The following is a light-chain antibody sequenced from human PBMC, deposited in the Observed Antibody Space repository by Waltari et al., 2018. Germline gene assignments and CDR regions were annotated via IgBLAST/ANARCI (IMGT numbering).Light chain of an antibody. CDR2: KAS. CDR1: QSITNW. CDR3: QQYDNYWT. Sequence: DIQMTQTLFTMSASVGDSVTITCRASQSITNWLAWYQQKPGKAPKLLIYKASNLESGVPSRFSGSGSGTEFTLTISSLQPDDFATYYCQQYDNYWTFGQGTKVEIK. J-gene: IGKJ1*01. V-gene: IGKV1-5*03.